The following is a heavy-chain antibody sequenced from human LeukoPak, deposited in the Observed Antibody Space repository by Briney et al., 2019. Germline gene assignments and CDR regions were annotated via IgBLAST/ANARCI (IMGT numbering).Heavy chain of an antibody. CDR1: GFTFSSYE. Sequence: GGSLRLSCAASGFTFSSYEMNWVRQAPGKGLEWVSYISSSGSTIYYADSVKGRFTISRDNAKNSLYLQMNSLRAEDTAVYYCARLGSYSSINNWFDPWGQGTLVTVSP. J-gene: IGHJ5*02. D-gene: IGHD6-13*01. CDR2: ISSSGSTI. V-gene: IGHV3-48*03. CDR3: ARLGSYSSINNWFDP.